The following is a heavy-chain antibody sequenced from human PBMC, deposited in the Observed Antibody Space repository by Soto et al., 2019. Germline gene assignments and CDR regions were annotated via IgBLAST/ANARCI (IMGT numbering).Heavy chain of an antibody. V-gene: IGHV3-53*01. D-gene: IGHD1-26*01. Sequence: EVQLVESGGGLIQPGGSLRLSCAASGFTVSSNYMSWVRQAPGKGLEWVSVIYSGGSTYSADSVKGRFTISRDNSKNTVQLQMNSLRAEDTAVYYCAREWELPNYYGMDVWGQGTTVTVSS. J-gene: IGHJ6*02. CDR3: AREWELPNYYGMDV. CDR1: GFTVSSNY. CDR2: IYSGGST.